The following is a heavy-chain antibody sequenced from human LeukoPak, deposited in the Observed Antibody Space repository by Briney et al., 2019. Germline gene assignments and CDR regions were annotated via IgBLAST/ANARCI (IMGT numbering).Heavy chain of an antibody. CDR3: ARGYCSGGSCYSYYYYNYMDV. Sequence: SETLSLTCAVSGASISGSGYYLGWIRQPPGKGLEWIGSIYYRGSTYYNPSLKSRVTISVDTSKNQFSLKLSSVTAADTAVYYCARGYCSGGSCYSYYYYNYMDVWGKGTTVTVSS. D-gene: IGHD2-15*01. J-gene: IGHJ6*03. V-gene: IGHV4-39*07. CDR1: GASISGSGYY. CDR2: IYYRGST.